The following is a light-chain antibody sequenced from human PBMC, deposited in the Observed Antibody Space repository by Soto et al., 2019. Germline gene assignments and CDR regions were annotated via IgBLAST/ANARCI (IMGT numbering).Light chain of an antibody. Sequence: DIQMTQSPSTLSASLGDRVTITCRASQNINNWIAWYQQKPGKAPKFLIYDASTLESGVPSRFSGSGSGTEFTLTISSLQPDDFATYYCQHYNSYSEAFGQGTKVDI. CDR1: QNINNW. CDR3: QHYNSYSEA. CDR2: DAS. V-gene: IGKV1-5*01. J-gene: IGKJ1*01.